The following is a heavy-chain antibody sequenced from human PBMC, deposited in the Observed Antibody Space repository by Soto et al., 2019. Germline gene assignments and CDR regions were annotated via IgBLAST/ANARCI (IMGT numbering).Heavy chain of an antibody. D-gene: IGHD3-22*01. J-gene: IGHJ4*02. CDR1: GFTFDDYA. CDR3: AKGGTMIVVAPQSE. Sequence: EVQLVESGGGLVQPGRSLRLSCAASGFTFDDYAMHWVRQAPGKGLEWVSGISWNSGSIGYADSVKGRFTISRDNAKNSLYLQMNSLRAEDTALYYCAKGGTMIVVAPQSEWGQGTLVTVSS. V-gene: IGHV3-9*01. CDR2: ISWNSGSI.